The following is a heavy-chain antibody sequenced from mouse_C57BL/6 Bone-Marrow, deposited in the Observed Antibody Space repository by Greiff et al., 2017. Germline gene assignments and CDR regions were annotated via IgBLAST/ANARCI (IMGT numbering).Heavy chain of an antibody. V-gene: IGHV14-4*01. D-gene: IGHD2-4*01. CDR1: GFNIKDDY. J-gene: IGHJ2*01. Sequence: EVQLQQSGAELVRPGASVKLSCTASGFNIKDDYMHWVKQRPEQGLEWIGWIDPENGDTEYASKFQGKATITADTSSNTAYLQLSSLTSEDTAVXYCTTAAMITTRYFDYWGQGTTLTVSA. CDR2: IDPENGDT. CDR3: TTAAMITTRYFDY.